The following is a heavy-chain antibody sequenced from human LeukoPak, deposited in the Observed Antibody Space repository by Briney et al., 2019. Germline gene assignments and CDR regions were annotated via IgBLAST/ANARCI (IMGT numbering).Heavy chain of an antibody. D-gene: IGHD2-21*02. J-gene: IGHJ4*02. V-gene: IGHV5-10-1*01. CDR2: IDPRDSYT. Sequence: GESLKISCKASGYSFNHYWIAWVRQMPGKGLEWMGRIDPRDSYTNYSPSFQGHVTISVDRSLSTVYLEWTTLKASDSALYYCARLYCGGDCPPDYWDQGTRVTVSS. CDR1: GYSFNHYW. CDR3: ARLYCGGDCPPDY.